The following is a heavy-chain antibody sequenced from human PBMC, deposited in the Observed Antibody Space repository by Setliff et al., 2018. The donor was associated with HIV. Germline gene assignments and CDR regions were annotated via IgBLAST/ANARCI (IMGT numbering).Heavy chain of an antibody. CDR3: VRVSDYDYIWGSYRNFDY. D-gene: IGHD3-16*02. CDR1: GYRFNTYG. V-gene: IGHV1-18*01. Sequence: ASVKVSCKASGYRFNTYGISWVRQAPGQGLEWMGWISPYNGDTNYAQRLQGRVTMTTDTTTNTAYMELRSLRSDDTAVYYCVRVSDYDYIWGSYRNFDYWGQGTLVTVS. CDR2: ISPYNGDT. J-gene: IGHJ4*02.